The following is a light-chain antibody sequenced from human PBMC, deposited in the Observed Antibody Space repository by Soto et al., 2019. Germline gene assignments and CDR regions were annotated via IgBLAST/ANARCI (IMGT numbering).Light chain of an antibody. CDR3: QHYGSSPYT. CDR2: GAS. CDR1: QSISSNY. Sequence: EIVLTQSSGTLSLSPGERATLSCRASQSISSNYLAWYQQKPGQAPRPLIYGASSRATGIPDRFSGSGSGKDFTLTLSTLAPEDFAVYYCQHYGSSPYTFGQGTKLEIK. V-gene: IGKV3-20*01. J-gene: IGKJ2*01.